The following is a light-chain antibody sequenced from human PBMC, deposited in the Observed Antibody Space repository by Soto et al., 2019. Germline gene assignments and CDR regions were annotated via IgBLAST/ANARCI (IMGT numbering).Light chain of an antibody. CDR1: QSVSSN. V-gene: IGKV3-15*01. Sequence: EIGMTQSPATLSVSPGERATLSCRASQSVSSNLAWYQQKPGQAPSLLIYGASTRATGIPARFSGSGSGTEFTLTISSLQSEDFALYYCQQYNNWPPATFGQGAKVDIK. CDR3: QQYNNWPPAT. J-gene: IGKJ1*01. CDR2: GAS.